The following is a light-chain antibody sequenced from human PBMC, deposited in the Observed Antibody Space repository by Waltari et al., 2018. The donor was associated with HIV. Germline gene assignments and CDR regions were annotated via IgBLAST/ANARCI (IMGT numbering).Light chain of an antibody. CDR2: WAS. J-gene: IGKJ1*01. CDR1: QSLLYSSNNENY. V-gene: IGKV4-1*01. Sequence: DIVLTQSPDSLTVSLGGRATINCKSNQSLLYSSNNENYLAWYQQKPGQSPKLLIYWASTRQSGVPDRFRGSASATDFTLTISTVQADDVGIYYCQQYFRTPWTFGQGTKVTVK. CDR3: QQYFRTPWT.